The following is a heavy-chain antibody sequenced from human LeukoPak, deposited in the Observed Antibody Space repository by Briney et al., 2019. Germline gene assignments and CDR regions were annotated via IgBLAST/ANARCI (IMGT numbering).Heavy chain of an antibody. Sequence: ASVKVSCKASGGTFSSYAISWVRQAPGQGLEWMGRIISILGIANYAQKFQGRVTITADKSTSTAYMELSSLRSEDTAVYYCARDYGDYVTRGYFDYWGQGTLVTVSS. CDR1: GGTFSSYA. D-gene: IGHD4-17*01. CDR3: ARDYGDYVTRGYFDY. CDR2: IISILGIA. V-gene: IGHV1-69*04. J-gene: IGHJ4*02.